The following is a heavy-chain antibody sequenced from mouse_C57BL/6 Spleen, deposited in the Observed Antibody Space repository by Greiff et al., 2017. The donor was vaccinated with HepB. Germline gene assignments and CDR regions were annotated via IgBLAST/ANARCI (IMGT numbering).Heavy chain of an antibody. CDR3: ARGGLRYFDY. CDR1: GFTFSSYT. Sequence: EVKLQESGGGLVKPGGSLKLSCAASGFTFSSYTMSWVRQTPEKRLEWVATISGGGGNTYYPDSVKGRFTISRDNAKNTLYLQMSSLRSEDTALYYCARGGLRYFDYWGQGTTLTVSS. J-gene: IGHJ2*01. V-gene: IGHV5-9*01. D-gene: IGHD1-1*01. CDR2: ISGGGGNT.